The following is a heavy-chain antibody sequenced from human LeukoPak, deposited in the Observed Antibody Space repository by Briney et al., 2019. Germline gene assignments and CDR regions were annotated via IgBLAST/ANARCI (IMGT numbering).Heavy chain of an antibody. Sequence: GGSLRLSCAASGFTFSSYAMHWVRQAPGKGLEWVAVISYDGSNKYYADSVKGRFTISRDNSKNTLYLQMNSLRAEDTAVYYCARGSPIAARLSLDYWGQGTLVTVSS. CDR3: ARGSPIAARLSLDY. V-gene: IGHV3-30-3*01. J-gene: IGHJ4*02. CDR1: GFTFSSYA. CDR2: ISYDGSNK. D-gene: IGHD6-6*01.